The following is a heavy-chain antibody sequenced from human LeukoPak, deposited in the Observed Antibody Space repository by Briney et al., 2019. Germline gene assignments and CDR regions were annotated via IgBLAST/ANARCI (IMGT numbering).Heavy chain of an antibody. CDR1: GGTFSSYA. D-gene: IGHD6-19*01. CDR2: IIPIFGTA. V-gene: IGHV1-69*13. Sequence: SVKVSCKASGGTFSSYAISWVRQAPGQGLEWMGGIIPIFGTASYAQKFQGRVTITADESTSTAYMELSSLRSEDTAVYYCARDRVAVAGNLDYWGQGTLVTVSS. CDR3: ARDRVAVAGNLDY. J-gene: IGHJ4*02.